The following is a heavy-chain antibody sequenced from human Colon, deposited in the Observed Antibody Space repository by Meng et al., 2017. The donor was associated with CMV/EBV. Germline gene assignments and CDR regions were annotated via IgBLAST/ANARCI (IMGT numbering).Heavy chain of an antibody. D-gene: IGHD1-26*01. CDR1: GFTFSHYG. CDR2: IWSDETNE. J-gene: IGHJ5*02. CDR3: ARDQSGSYLAANWFDP. V-gene: IGHV3-33*01. Sequence: GFTFSHYGLHWVRQAPGKGLEWVALIWSDETNEYYAESVEGRFTISRDNSRNTLFLEMNTLREDDTAVYYCARDQSGSYLAANWFDPWGQGTLVTVSS.